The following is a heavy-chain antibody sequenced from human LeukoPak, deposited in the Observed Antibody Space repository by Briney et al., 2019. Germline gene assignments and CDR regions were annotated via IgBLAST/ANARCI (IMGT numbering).Heavy chain of an antibody. D-gene: IGHD2-2*01. Sequence: ASKTLSLTCTVSGGSVSSGSYYWSWIRQPPGKGLEWIGYIYYSGSTNYNPSLKSRVTISVDTSKNQFSLKLSSVTAADTAVYYCARVVVPAENWFDPWGQGTLVTVSS. CDR1: GGSVSSGSYY. V-gene: IGHV4-61*01. CDR3: ARVVVPAENWFDP. J-gene: IGHJ5*02. CDR2: IYYSGST.